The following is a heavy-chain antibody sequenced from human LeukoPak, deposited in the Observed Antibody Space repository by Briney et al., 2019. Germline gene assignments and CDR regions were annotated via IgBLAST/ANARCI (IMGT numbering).Heavy chain of an antibody. J-gene: IGHJ5*02. CDR3: AILSLGDWFDP. Sequence: ASVKVSCKVSGYTLTELSMHWVRQAPGKGFEWMGVFDPEDGETIYAQKFQGRVTMTEDTSTDTAYMELGSLRSEDTAVYYCAILSLGDWFDPWGQGTLVTVSS. D-gene: IGHD3-10*01. V-gene: IGHV1-24*01. CDR2: FDPEDGET. CDR1: GYTLTELS.